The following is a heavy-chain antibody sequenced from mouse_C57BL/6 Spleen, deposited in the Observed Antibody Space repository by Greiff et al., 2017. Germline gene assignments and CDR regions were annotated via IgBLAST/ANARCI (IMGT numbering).Heavy chain of an antibody. CDR2: INPNNGGT. CDR1: GYTFTDYN. D-gene: IGHD1-1*01. Sequence: VQLKESGPELVKPGASVKMSCKASGYTFTDYNMHWVKQSHGKSLEWIGYINPNNGGTSYNQKFKGKATLTVNKSSSTAYMELRSLTSEDSAVYYCAREGYYYGSPWFAYWGQGTLVTVSA. J-gene: IGHJ3*01. CDR3: AREGYYYGSPWFAY. V-gene: IGHV1-22*01.